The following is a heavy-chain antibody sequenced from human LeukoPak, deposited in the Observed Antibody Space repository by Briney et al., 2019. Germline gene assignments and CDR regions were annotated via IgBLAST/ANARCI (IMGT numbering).Heavy chain of an antibody. CDR1: GGSFSSYY. J-gene: IGHJ4*02. CDR2: IYKTGST. Sequence: KPSETLSLTCAVYGGSFSSYYWAWIRQPPGKGLEWIGSIYKTGSTNYSPSLKSRVFISVDTSKNQFSLKLSSVTAADTAVYYCARLSGYGPFDYWGQGTLVTVSS. D-gene: IGHD5-12*01. V-gene: IGHV4-34*01. CDR3: ARLSGYGPFDY.